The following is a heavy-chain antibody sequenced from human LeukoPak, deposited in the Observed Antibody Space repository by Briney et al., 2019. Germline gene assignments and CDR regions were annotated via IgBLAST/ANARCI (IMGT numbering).Heavy chain of an antibody. CDR1: GGSVSSGSYY. V-gene: IGHV4-30-4*08. CDR2: IYDSGST. J-gene: IGHJ3*02. CDR3: ARDCSGGSCYGAFDI. D-gene: IGHD2-15*01. Sequence: SETLSLTCTVSGGSVSSGSYYWSWIRQPPGKGLEWIGYIYDSGSTYYNPSLKSRITISVDTSENRFSLKLSSVTATDTAVYYCARDCSGGSCYGAFDIWGQGTMVTVSS.